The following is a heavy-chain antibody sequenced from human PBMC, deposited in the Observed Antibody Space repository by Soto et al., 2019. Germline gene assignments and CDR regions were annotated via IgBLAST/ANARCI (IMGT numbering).Heavy chain of an antibody. CDR2: ITSDERTI. V-gene: IGHV3-48*02. CDR1: GFTFRVYS. CDR3: ARSVEGHFDF. J-gene: IGHJ4*01. D-gene: IGHD6-19*01. Sequence: EVQLVESGGGLVQPGGSLGLSCSASGFTFRVYSMNWVRQAPGKGLEWVSYITSDERTIHYADSVKGRFTISRDNAKNSVYLQMTSLRDERTGVYYCARSVEGHFDFWGQGILVTVSS.